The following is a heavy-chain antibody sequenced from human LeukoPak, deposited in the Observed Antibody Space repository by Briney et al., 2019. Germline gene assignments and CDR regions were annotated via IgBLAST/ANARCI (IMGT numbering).Heavy chain of an antibody. Sequence: GGSLRLSCAASGFTVSSNYMSWVRQAPGKGLEWVSVIYSSGSTYYADSVKGRFTISRDNAKNSLYLQMNSLRAEDTAVYYCARGIQLWLRMGDAFDIWGQGTMVTVSS. D-gene: IGHD5-18*01. V-gene: IGHV3-53*01. CDR1: GFTVSSNY. CDR2: IYSSGST. CDR3: ARGIQLWLRMGDAFDI. J-gene: IGHJ3*02.